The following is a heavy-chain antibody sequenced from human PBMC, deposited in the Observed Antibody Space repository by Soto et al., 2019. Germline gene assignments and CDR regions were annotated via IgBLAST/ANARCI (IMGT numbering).Heavy chain of an antibody. D-gene: IGHD3-10*01. V-gene: IGHV3-53*04. J-gene: IGHJ6*03. CDR1: GFTVSGNY. CDR2: LYSGGTT. Sequence: EVQLVESGGGLVQPGGSLRLSCADSGFTVSGNYMSWVRQAPGKGLEWVSVLYSGGTTYYADSVKGRFTISRHNSNNTLFQQIDSLRVDDPAIYYCARPAWGLWFGYMDVWGRGTTVTVSS. CDR3: ARPAWGLWFGYMDV.